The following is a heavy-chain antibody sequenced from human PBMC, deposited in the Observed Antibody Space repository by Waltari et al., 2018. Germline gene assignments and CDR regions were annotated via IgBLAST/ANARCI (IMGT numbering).Heavy chain of an antibody. CDR2: INHSGST. D-gene: IGHD6-6*01. CDR1: GGSFSGYY. V-gene: IGHV4-34*01. J-gene: IGHJ4*02. CDR3: ARASSSSFDY. Sequence: QVQLQQWGAGLLKPSETLSLTCAVYGGSFSGYYWSWIRQPPGKGREWIGEINHSGSTNYNPSLKSRVTISVDTSKNQFSLKLSSVTAADTAVYYCARASSSSFDYWGQGTLVTVSS.